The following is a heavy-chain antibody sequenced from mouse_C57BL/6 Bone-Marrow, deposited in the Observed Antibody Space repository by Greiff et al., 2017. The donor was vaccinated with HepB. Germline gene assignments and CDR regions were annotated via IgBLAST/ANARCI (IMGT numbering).Heavy chain of an antibody. D-gene: IGHD2-3*01. CDR2: ISYSGST. CDR1: GYSITSGYD. V-gene: IGHV3-1*01. CDR3: AREDGYYGYFDV. J-gene: IGHJ1*03. Sequence: EVQLQESGPGMVKPSQSLSLTCTVTGYSITSGYDWHWIRHFPGNKLEWMGYISYSGSTNYNPSLKSRISITHDTSKNHFFLKLNSVTTEDTATYYCAREDGYYGYFDVWGTGTTVTVSS.